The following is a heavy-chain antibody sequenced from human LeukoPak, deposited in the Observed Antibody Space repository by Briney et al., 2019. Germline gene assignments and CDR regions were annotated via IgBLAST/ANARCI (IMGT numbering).Heavy chain of an antibody. Sequence: PSETLPLTCTVSGGSISSYYWSWIRQPAGKGLEWIGRIYSTGSTNYNPSLKSRVTMSVDASKNQFSLRLRSVTAADTAVYYCARQIASAGTAGFDFWGQGALVTVSS. V-gene: IGHV4-4*07. CDR3: ARQIASAGTAGFDF. CDR2: IYSTGST. J-gene: IGHJ4*02. CDR1: GGSISSYY. D-gene: IGHD6-13*01.